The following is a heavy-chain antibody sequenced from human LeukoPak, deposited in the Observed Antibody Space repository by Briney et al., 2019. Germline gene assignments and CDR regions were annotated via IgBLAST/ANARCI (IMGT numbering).Heavy chain of an antibody. CDR2: ISAYNGNT. V-gene: IGHV1-18*01. CDR1: GYTFTSYG. J-gene: IGHJ4*02. CDR3: ARGKHFPSGGSYPDY. D-gene: IGHD1-26*01. Sequence: ASVKVSCKASGYTFTSYGISWVRQAPGQGLEWMGWISAYNGNTNYAQKLQGRVTMTTDTSTSTAYMELRSLRSEDTAVYYCARGKHFPSGGSYPDYWGQGTLVTVSS.